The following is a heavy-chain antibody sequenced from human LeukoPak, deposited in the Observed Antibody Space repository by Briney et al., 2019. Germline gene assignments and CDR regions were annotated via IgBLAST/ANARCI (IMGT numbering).Heavy chain of an antibody. CDR2: ISSSSSYI. CDR1: GFTFSSYS. V-gene: IGHV3-21*01. D-gene: IGHD2-8*01. Sequence: GGSLRLSCAASGFTFSSYSMNWVRQAPGKGLEWVSSISSSSSYIYYADSVKGRFTISRDNAKYSLYLQMNSLRAEDTAVYYCARDGVAPGLYFDYWGQGNLVTVSS. CDR3: ARDGVAPGLYFDY. J-gene: IGHJ4*02.